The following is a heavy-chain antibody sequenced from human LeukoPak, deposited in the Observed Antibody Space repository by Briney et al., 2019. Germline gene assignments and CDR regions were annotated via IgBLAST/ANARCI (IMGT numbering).Heavy chain of an antibody. J-gene: IGHJ4*02. V-gene: IGHV4-34*01. CDR2: INNSGST. Sequence: SETLSLTCAVYGGSFSGYYWSWIRQPPGKGLEWIGEINNSGSTNYNPSLKSRVTISVDTSKNQFSLKLSSVTAADTAVYYCARGGDYWGQGTLVTVSS. CDR3: ARGGDY. CDR1: GGSFSGYY.